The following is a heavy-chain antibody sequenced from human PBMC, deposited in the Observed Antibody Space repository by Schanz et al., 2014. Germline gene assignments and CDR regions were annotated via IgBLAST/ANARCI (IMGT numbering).Heavy chain of an antibody. J-gene: IGHJ6*03. D-gene: IGHD2-2*02. Sequence: QVPLVQSAAEVKKPGSSVKVSCKASGGTFSSYTISWVRQAPGQGLEWMGRIIPILGIANYAQNFQGRVTITADKSTSTAYMELTSLRSEDTAVYYCAGTYCSSTSCYTGYYYMDVWGKGTTVTVSS. CDR1: GGTFSSYT. V-gene: IGHV1-69*02. CDR2: IIPILGIA. CDR3: AGTYCSSTSCYTGYYYMDV.